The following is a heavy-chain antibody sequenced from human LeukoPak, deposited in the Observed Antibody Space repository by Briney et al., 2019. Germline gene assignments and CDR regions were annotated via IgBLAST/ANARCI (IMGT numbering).Heavy chain of an antibody. CDR3: ARDGCTSTSCYIRGDV. CDR2: IKPDGSEK. D-gene: IGHD2-2*02. Sequence: PGGSLRLSCAASAHTLSSNCTRWVRQAPGKGLEWGANIKPDGSEKYYVDSVKGRFTISRDNAKDSLYLQMNSLRAEDSAVYYCARDGCTSTSCYIRGDVWGKGTMVTVSS. CDR1: AHTLSSNC. J-gene: IGHJ6*03. V-gene: IGHV3-7*01.